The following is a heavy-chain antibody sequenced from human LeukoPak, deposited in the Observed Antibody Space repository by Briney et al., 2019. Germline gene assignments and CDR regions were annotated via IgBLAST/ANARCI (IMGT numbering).Heavy chain of an antibody. D-gene: IGHD6-19*01. CDR2: IRSSSSAT. V-gene: IGHV3-11*03. CDR3: ARAIAVSPWYFDL. Sequence: GGSLRLSCAASGFTFSDYHMSWIRQAPGKGLEWVSYIRSSSSATNYADSVRGRFTISRDNAKTSLYLQMHSLRAEDTAVYYCARAIAVSPWYFDLWGRGTLVTVSS. CDR1: GFTFSDYH. J-gene: IGHJ2*01.